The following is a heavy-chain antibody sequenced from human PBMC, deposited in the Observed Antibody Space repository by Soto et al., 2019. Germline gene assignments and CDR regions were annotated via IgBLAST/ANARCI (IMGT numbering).Heavy chain of an antibody. CDR2: IFYTGDT. CDR3: ERAALRYYAHRMDV. V-gene: IGHV4-59*01. J-gene: IGHJ6*03. CDR1: GDSITSYQ. D-gene: IGHD3-3*01. Sequence: QVQLQESGPGLVKPSETLSLTCTVSGDSITSYQWTWIRQPPGKGLEWMGHIFYTGDTNYNPSLESRVTLSVDTDKNQFSLKMNSVIAADTAVYFCERAALRYYAHRMDVWGKGTTVTVS.